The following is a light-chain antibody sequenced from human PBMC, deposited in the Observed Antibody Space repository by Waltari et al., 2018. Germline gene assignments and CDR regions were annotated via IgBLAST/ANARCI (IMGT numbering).Light chain of an antibody. CDR1: SSNIGNIY. CDR3: GTWDSSLSAGV. Sequence: QSVLTQPPSVSAAPGQQVTISCSGISSNIGNIYVSRYQQLPGTAPKLLIYDYNKRPSGIPDRFSGSRSGTSATLAITGLQTGDEADYYCGTWDSSLSAGVFGGGTRLTVL. CDR2: DYN. V-gene: IGLV1-51*01. J-gene: IGLJ3*02.